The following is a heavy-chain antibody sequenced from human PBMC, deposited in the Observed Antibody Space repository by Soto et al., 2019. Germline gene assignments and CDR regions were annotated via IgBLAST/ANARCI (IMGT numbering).Heavy chain of an antibody. V-gene: IGHV3-7*03. CDR1: GFTFSSYW. D-gene: IGHD4-17*01. J-gene: IGHJ6*02. CDR2: IKQDGSEK. Sequence: EVQLVESGGGLVQPGGSLRLSCAASGFTFSSYWMSWVRQAPGKGLEWVANIKQDGSEKYYVDSVKGRFTISRDNAKNSLYLQMNSLSAEDTAVYYCATTAREDYGDYNYGMDVWGQGTTVAVSS. CDR3: ATTAREDYGDYNYGMDV.